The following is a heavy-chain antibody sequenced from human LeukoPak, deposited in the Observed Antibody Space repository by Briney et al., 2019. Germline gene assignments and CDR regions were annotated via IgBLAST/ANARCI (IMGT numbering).Heavy chain of an antibody. CDR3: ARVAGYYGSGSYYS. V-gene: IGHV3-48*03. J-gene: IGHJ4*02. CDR2: ISSSGSTI. D-gene: IGHD3-10*01. CDR1: GFTFSSYE. Sequence: GGSLRLSCAASGFTFSSYEMNWVRQAPGKGLEWVSYISSSGSTIYYADSVEGRFTISRDNAKNSLYLQMNSLRAEDTAVYYCARVAGYYGSGSYYSWGQGTLVTVSS.